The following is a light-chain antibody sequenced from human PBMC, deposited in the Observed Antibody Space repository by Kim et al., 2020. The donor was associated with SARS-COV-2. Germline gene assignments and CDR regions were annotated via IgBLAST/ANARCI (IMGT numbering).Light chain of an antibody. Sequence: SSELTQDPAVSVALGQTVRITCQGDSLRNYYASWYQQKPGQAPVLVIYGQNSRPSGIPDRISGSSSGNTASLTITGAQAEDEADYYCNSRDSSGNHWVFGGGTQLTV. V-gene: IGLV3-19*01. CDR3: NSRDSSGNHWV. CDR1: SLRNYY. CDR2: GQN. J-gene: IGLJ3*02.